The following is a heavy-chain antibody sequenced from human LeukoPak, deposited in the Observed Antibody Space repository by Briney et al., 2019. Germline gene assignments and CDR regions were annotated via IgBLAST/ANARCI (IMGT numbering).Heavy chain of an antibody. CDR3: ARGPTQYYYDSSGYSH. Sequence: PSETLSLTCAVYGGSFSGYYRSWIRQPPGKGLEWIGEINHSGSTNYNPSLKSRVTISVDTSKNQFSLKLSSVTAADTAVYYCARGPTQYYYDSSGYSHWGQGTLVTVSS. J-gene: IGHJ4*02. CDR1: GGSFSGYY. V-gene: IGHV4-34*01. D-gene: IGHD3-22*01. CDR2: INHSGST.